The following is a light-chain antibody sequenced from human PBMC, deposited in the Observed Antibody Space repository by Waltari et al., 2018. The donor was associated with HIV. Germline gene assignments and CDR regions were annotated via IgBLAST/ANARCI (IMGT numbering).Light chain of an antibody. CDR2: EVT. CDR3: SSYGDNNWVL. CDR1: SSDIVASAS. V-gene: IGLV2-8*01. J-gene: IGLJ2*01. Sequence: SALTQPPSPSGSLGQPVTISCIGSSSDIVASASVLCFQPLPHHAPPPLLYEVTKRPSGVPDRFSGSRSGNTAFLTVSGLQPNDTAAYFCSSYGDNNWVLFGGGTNLTVL.